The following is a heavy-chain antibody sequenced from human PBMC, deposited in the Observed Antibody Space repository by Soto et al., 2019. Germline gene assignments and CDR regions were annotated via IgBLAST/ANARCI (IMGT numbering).Heavy chain of an antibody. V-gene: IGHV2-5*01. CDR3: AHRHTYSYGYYYYYGMDV. CDR2: IYWNDDN. J-gene: IGHJ6*02. Sequence: QITLKESGPTLVKPTQTLTMTCTFSGFSLSTSGVGVGWIRQPPGKALEWLALIYWNDDNRYSPSLKSTLTITKDTSKNQVVLTQTHMDPVDTATYYCAHRHTYSYGYYYYYGMDVWGQGTTVTVSS. D-gene: IGHD5-18*01. CDR1: GFSLSTSGVG.